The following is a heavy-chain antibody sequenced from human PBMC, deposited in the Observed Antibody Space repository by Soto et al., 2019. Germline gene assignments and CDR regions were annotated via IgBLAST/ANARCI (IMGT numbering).Heavy chain of an antibody. CDR2: VSATAGTT. J-gene: IGHJ4*02. CDR3: AKDRLAGGFDY. V-gene: IGHV3-23*01. CDR1: GFTFSNYA. Sequence: GGSLRLSCAASGFTFSNYAVSWVRQAPGKGLEWVSLVSATAGTTYYTDSVKGRFSISRDNSRNTVYLQMNSLRADDTAVYYCAKDRLAGGFDYWGQGTLVTVSS. D-gene: IGHD3-16*01.